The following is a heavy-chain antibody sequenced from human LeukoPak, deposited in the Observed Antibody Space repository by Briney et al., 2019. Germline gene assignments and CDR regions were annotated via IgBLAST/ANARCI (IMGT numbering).Heavy chain of an antibody. J-gene: IGHJ3*01. Sequence: SETLSLTCAVSGGSISSGSYSWSLIRQPPGKGLEWNGYMHHSGGTYYNPSLKSRVTISVDKSKNQFSLELSSVTAADTAVYYCAKHGVSPDAFDVWGQGTMVTVSS. D-gene: IGHD2-8*01. V-gene: IGHV4-30-2*01. CDR1: GGSISSGSYS. CDR3: AKHGVSPDAFDV. CDR2: MHHSGGT.